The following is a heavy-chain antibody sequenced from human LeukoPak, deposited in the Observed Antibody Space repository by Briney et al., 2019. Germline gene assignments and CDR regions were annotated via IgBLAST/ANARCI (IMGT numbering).Heavy chain of an antibody. CDR3: ARRVVNNRNWYFNL. D-gene: IGHD4-23*01. J-gene: IGHJ2*01. Sequence: GESLKISCKTSGYSFTSYSIGWVRQMPGKGLEWMGIIYPGDSDTRYGPSFQGQVTISADKSINTAYVQWSSLKASDTAMYYCARRVVNNRNWYFNLWGRGTLVTVSS. V-gene: IGHV5-51*01. CDR1: GYSFTSYS. CDR2: IYPGDSDT.